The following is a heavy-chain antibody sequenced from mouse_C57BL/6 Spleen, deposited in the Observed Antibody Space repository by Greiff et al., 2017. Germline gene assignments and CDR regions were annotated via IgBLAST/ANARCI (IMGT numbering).Heavy chain of an antibody. CDR1: GYTFTEYT. V-gene: IGHV1-62-2*01. CDR2: FYPGSGSI. Sequence: VQLQQSGAELVKPGASVKLSCKASGYTFTEYTIHWVKQRSGQGLEWIGWFYPGSGSIKYNEKFKDKATLTADKSSNTVYMELSRETTEESAVYFGVKHEEREGWHWYFDVWGTGTTVTVSS. CDR3: VKHEEREGWHWYFDV. J-gene: IGHJ1*03.